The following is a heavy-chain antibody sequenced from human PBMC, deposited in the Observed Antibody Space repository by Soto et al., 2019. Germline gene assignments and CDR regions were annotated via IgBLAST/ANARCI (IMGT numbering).Heavy chain of an antibody. J-gene: IGHJ6*03. V-gene: IGHV4-34*01. CDR1: GGSFSGYY. CDR3: ARGHGRGYYDFWSGYTNRGYGYYIDV. D-gene: IGHD3-3*01. Sequence: SQTLSLTCTVYGGSFSGYYWSWIRHPPGKELEWIGEINHSGSTNYNPSLKSRVTISVDTSKNQFSLKLSSVTAADTGVYYCARGHGRGYYDFWSGYTNRGYGYYIDVWGKGTTVTVSS. CDR2: INHSGST.